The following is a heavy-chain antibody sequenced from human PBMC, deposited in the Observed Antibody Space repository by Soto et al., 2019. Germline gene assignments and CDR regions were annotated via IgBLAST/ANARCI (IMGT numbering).Heavy chain of an antibody. CDR3: ARDQRSYGEPHFDS. V-gene: IGHV1-2*02. CDR1: GYTLTGYS. Sequence: GASVKVSCKASGYTLTGYSIHWVRQAPGQRLEWMGWINPNSGDTKYAQKFQGRVTMTRDTSISTVYMELSSLIYDDTAVYYCARDQRSYGEPHFDSWGQGTLVTVSS. CDR2: INPNSGDT. J-gene: IGHJ4*02. D-gene: IGHD3-16*01.